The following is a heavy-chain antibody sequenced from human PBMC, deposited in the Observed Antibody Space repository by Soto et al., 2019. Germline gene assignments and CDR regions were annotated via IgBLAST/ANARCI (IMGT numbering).Heavy chain of an antibody. D-gene: IGHD1-1*01. CDR1: GGSFSGYY. Sequence: LSLTCAVYGGSFSGYYWSWIRQPPGKGLEWIGEINHSGSTNYNPSLKSRVTISVDTSKNQFSLKLSSVTAADTAVYYCARVIGGKDRTGNYFDYWGQGTLVTSPQ. J-gene: IGHJ4*02. CDR2: INHSGST. CDR3: ARVIGGKDRTGNYFDY. V-gene: IGHV4-34*01.